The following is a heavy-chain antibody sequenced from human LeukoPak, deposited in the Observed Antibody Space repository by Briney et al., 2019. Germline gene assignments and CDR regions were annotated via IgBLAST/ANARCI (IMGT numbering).Heavy chain of an antibody. CDR2: ISSSSSYI. J-gene: IGHJ4*02. D-gene: IGHD4-11*01. Sequence: PGGSLRLSCAASGFTFSSYSMNWVRRAPGKGLEWVSSISSSSSYIYYADSVKGRFTISRDNAKNSLYLQMNSLRAEDTAVYYCARAGGYSNYAFDYWGQGTLVTVSS. CDR1: GFTFSSYS. CDR3: ARAGGYSNYAFDY. V-gene: IGHV3-21*01.